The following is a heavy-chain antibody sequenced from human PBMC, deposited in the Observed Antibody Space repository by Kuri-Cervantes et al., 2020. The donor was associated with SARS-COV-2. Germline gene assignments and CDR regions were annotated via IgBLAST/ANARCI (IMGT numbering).Heavy chain of an antibody. J-gene: IGHJ4*02. Sequence: GGSLRLSCAASGFTFSSYGMHWVRQAPGKGLEWVAFIRYDGSNKYYADSVKGRFTISRDNSKNTLYLQMNSLRAEDTAVYYCARGPLLRGGNPYCFEYWGQGSQVTVSS. V-gene: IGHV3-30*02. CDR2: IRYDGSNK. D-gene: IGHD4-23*01. CDR3: ARGPLLRGGNPYCFEY. CDR1: GFTFSSYG.